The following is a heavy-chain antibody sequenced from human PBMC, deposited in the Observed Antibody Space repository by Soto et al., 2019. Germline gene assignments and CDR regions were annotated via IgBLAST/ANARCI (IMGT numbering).Heavy chain of an antibody. CDR1: GFTFSSYA. CDR3: AKDLKPGSRWSLGGVEHCMDV. J-gene: IGHJ6*03. CDR2: VSSSGGST. V-gene: IGHV3-23*01. Sequence: EVQLLESGGGLVQPGGSLRLSCAASGFTFSSYAMSWVRQAPGKGLEWVLAVSSSGGSTYYADSVKGRFTISRDNSKNALYLQMDHLRPEDTAIYYCAKDLKPGSRWSLGGVEHCMDVWGRGTTVSVSS. D-gene: IGHD3-16*01.